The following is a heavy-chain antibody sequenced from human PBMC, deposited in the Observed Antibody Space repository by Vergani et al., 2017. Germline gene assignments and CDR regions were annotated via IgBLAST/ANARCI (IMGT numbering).Heavy chain of an antibody. CDR2: IIPIFGTA. CDR1: GGTFSSYA. D-gene: IGHD3-10*01. Sequence: QVQLVQSGAEVKKPGSSVKVSCKASGGTFSSYAISWVRQAPGQGLEWMGGIIPIFGTANYAQKFQGRVTITADKSTSTAYMELSSLRSEDTAVYYCARERGGSGSYPYYYYYGMDVWGQGTTVTVSS. V-gene: IGHV1-69*06. J-gene: IGHJ6*02. CDR3: ARERGGSGSYPYYYYYGMDV.